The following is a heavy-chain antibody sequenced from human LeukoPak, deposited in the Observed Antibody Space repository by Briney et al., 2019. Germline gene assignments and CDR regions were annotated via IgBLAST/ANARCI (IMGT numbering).Heavy chain of an antibody. CDR1: GGTFSSYA. CDR3: ARDRGLITMVRGVIINSFKNDAFDI. J-gene: IGHJ3*02. V-gene: IGHV1-69*13. CDR2: IIPIFGTA. D-gene: IGHD3-10*01. Sequence: SVKVSCKASGGTFSSYAISWVRQAPGQGLEWMGGIIPIFGTANYAQKFQGRVTITADESTSTAYMELSSLRSEDTAVYYCARDRGLITMVRGVIINSFKNDAFDIWGQGTMVTVSS.